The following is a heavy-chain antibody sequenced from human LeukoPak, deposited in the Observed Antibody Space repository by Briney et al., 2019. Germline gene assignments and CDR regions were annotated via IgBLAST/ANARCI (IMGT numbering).Heavy chain of an antibody. CDR2: INGSRGST. CDR3: AKDYEAGAAAVQVYFQH. CDR1: GFTFSSYA. J-gene: IGHJ1*01. V-gene: IGHV3-23*01. Sequence: GGSLRLSCAAAGFTFSSYAMSWVRQAPGKGLEWVSAINGSRGSTYYADSVKGRFTISRDNSKNTLDLQMNSLRGDDTAVYYCAKDYEAGAAAVQVYFQHWGQGTLVTVSS. D-gene: IGHD6-13*01.